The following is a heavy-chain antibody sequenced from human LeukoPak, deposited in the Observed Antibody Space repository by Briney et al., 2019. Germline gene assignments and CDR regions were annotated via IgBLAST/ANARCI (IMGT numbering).Heavy chain of an antibody. CDR3: ARVSPFDY. CDR2: TYSGGST. V-gene: IGHV3-66*01. CDR1: GFTVSSNY. Sequence: GGSLRLSCAASGFTVSSNYMSWVRQAPGKGLEWVSVTYSGGSTYYADSVKGRFTISRDSSKNTLYLQMNSLRVEDTAVYYCARVSPFDYWGQGTLVTVSS. J-gene: IGHJ4*02.